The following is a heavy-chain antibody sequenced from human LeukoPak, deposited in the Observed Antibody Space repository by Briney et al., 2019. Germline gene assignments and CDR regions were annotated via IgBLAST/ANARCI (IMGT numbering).Heavy chain of an antibody. Sequence: SETLSLTCAVYGGSFSGYYWSWIRQPPGKGLEWIGYIYYSGSTNYNPSLKSRVTISVDTSKNQFSLKLSSVTAADTAVYYCARSTTDPYYYYYGMDVWGQGTTVTVSS. CDR2: IYYSGST. J-gene: IGHJ6*02. D-gene: IGHD4-17*01. V-gene: IGHV4-59*08. CDR1: GGSFSGYY. CDR3: ARSTTDPYYYYYGMDV.